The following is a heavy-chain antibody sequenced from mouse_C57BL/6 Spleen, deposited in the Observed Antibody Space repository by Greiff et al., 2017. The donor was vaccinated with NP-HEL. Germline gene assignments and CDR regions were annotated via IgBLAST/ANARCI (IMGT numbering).Heavy chain of an antibody. Sequence: EVHLVESGEGLVKPGGSLKLSCAASGFTFSSYAMSWVRQTPEKKLEWVAYISSGGDYFYYADTVKGRFTISRDKARNTLYLQMSSLKSKDTAMYYCTRDYYYGSKGFFAYWGQGTLVTVAA. CDR3: TRDYYYGSKGFFAY. J-gene: IGHJ3*01. D-gene: IGHD1-1*01. CDR2: ISSGGDYF. CDR1: GFTFSSYA. V-gene: IGHV5-9-1*02.